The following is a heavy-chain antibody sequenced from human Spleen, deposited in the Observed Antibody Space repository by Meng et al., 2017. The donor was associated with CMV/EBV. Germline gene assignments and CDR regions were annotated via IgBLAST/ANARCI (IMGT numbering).Heavy chain of an antibody. J-gene: IGHJ6*02. V-gene: IGHV3-30*03. CDR3: ARDLLLNSYYYHGMDV. Sequence: GGSLRLSCAASGFSFSSYGMHWVRQAPGKGLEWVTVISYDGRSKYYVDSVKGRFTISRDNSKKTLYLQMNSLRVEDTGVYYCARDLLLNSYYYHGMDVWGQGTTVTVSS. D-gene: IGHD3-10*01. CDR1: GFSFSSYG. CDR2: ISYDGRSK.